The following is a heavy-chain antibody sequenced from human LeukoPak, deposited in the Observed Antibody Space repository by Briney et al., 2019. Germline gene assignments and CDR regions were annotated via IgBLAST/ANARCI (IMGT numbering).Heavy chain of an antibody. CDR1: GFTFSSYS. J-gene: IGHJ4*02. V-gene: IGHV3-21*01. CDR3: ARDGQWRFPFDY. Sequence: KSGGSLRLSCVASGFTFSSYSMNWVRQAPGKGLEWVSFISTSGHYKYYADSVKGRFTISRDNAKNSLYLQMNSLRAEDTAVYYCARDGQWRFPFDYWGQGTLATVSS. D-gene: IGHD6-19*01. CDR2: ISTSGHYK.